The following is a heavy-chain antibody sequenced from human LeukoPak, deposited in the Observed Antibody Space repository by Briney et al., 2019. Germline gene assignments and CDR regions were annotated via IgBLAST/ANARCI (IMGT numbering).Heavy chain of an antibody. CDR1: GFTFSSYS. Sequence: GGSLRLSCAASGFTFSSYSMNWVRQAPGKGLEWVSYISSSSSTIYYADSVKGRFTISRDNAKNSLYLQMNSLRAEDTAVYYCARDMARSNPRGYFDYWGQGTLVTVSS. CDR3: ARDMARSNPRGYFDY. D-gene: IGHD4-4*01. CDR2: ISSSSSTI. V-gene: IGHV3-48*01. J-gene: IGHJ4*02.